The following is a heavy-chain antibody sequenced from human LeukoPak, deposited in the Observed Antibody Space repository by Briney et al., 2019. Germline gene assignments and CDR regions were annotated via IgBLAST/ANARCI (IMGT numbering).Heavy chain of an antibody. D-gene: IGHD3-9*01. CDR2: IYHSGNT. J-gene: IGHJ4*02. CDR3: ARVRVTGYSNFAY. Sequence: GGSLRLSCAASGFTISSYYMAWARKAPGKGLEGASVIYHSGNTDYADSVKGRFTISRDNSKNTVYLQMSSLRAEDTAVYYCARVRVTGYSNFAYWGQGTLVTVSS. CDR1: GFTISSYY. V-gene: IGHV3-53*01.